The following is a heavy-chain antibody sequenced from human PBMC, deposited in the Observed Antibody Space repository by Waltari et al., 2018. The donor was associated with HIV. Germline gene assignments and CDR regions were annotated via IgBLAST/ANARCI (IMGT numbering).Heavy chain of an antibody. J-gene: IGHJ6*02. Sequence: QVQLQQWGAGLLKPSETLSLTCAVYGGSFSGYYWSWIRQPPGKGLEWIGEINHSGSTNYNRSLKTRVTISVDTSKNQFSLKLSSVTAADTAVYYCARGSNIVVVPAAIRYNYYYGMDVWGQGTTVTVSS. V-gene: IGHV4-34*01. CDR2: INHSGST. CDR3: ARGSNIVVVPAAIRYNYYYGMDV. D-gene: IGHD2-2*02. CDR1: GGSFSGYY.